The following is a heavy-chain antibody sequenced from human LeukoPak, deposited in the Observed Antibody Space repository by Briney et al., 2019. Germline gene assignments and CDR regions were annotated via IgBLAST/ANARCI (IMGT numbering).Heavy chain of an antibody. CDR2: INQDGSEK. CDR3: ASPGEMATIAHSIDY. Sequence: PGGSLRLSCEVSGFPFSSFWMNWVRQAPGKGLEWVANINQDGSEKYYVDSVKGRFTISRDNAKNSLYLQMNSLRAEDTAVYYCASPGEMATIAHSIDYWGQGTLVTVSS. J-gene: IGHJ4*02. D-gene: IGHD5-24*01. CDR1: GFPFSSFW. V-gene: IGHV3-7*03.